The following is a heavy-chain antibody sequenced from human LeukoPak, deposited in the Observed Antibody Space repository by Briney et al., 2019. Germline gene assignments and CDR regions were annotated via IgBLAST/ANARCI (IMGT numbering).Heavy chain of an antibody. J-gene: IGHJ4*02. CDR3: ARDRRYYDSSGSLGY. CDR2: ISSSSSYI. Sequence: GRSLRLSCVASGFPFSGYGMHWVRQAPGKGLEWVSSISSSSSYIYYADSVKGRFTISRDNAKNSLYLQMNSLRAEDTAVYYCARDRRYYDSSGSLGYWGQGTLVTVSS. CDR1: GFPFSGYG. D-gene: IGHD3-22*01. V-gene: IGHV3-21*01.